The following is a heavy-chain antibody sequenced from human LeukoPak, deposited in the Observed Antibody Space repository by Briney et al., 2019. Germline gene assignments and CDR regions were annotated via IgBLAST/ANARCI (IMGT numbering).Heavy chain of an antibody. Sequence: SETLSLTCTVSGGSISSSSYFWGWIRQPPGQGLEWIGNIYYTGNTYYNPSLKSRVTISVDTSKNQFSLTLSSMTAADTALYYCASEAHRGGGFDSWGQGTLVTVSS. D-gene: IGHD3-16*01. V-gene: IGHV4-39*01. CDR2: IYYTGNT. CDR1: GGSISSSSYF. J-gene: IGHJ4*02. CDR3: ASEAHRGGGFDS.